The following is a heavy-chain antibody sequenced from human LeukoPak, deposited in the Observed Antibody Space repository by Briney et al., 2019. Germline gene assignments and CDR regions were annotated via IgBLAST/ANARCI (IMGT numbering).Heavy chain of an antibody. J-gene: IGHJ3*02. V-gene: IGHV3-23*01. CDR2: ISGNGDST. CDR1: EFSFRLYA. CDR3: AKDRPGSFDI. Sequence: GGSLRLSCAASEFSFRLYAMCWVRQAPGKGLEWVSFISGNGDSTFYADSVKGRFTVSRDNSKNTLYLQMNTLRAEDTAVYYCAKDRPGSFDIWGRGTMVTVSS.